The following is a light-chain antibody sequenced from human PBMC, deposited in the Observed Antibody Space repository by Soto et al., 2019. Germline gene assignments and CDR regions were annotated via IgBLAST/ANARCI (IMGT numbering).Light chain of an antibody. V-gene: IGLV1-40*01. J-gene: IGLJ2*01. CDR2: YNV. Sequence: QSVLTQPPSVSGAPGQRDTISCNGSNSNIGADYDVHWYQHLPGSAPKLLIFYNVNRPSGVPDRFSASKSGTSASLAISGLQTDDEADYYCQSYDSGRRVFGGGTKLTVL. CDR3: QSYDSGRRV. CDR1: NSNIGADYD.